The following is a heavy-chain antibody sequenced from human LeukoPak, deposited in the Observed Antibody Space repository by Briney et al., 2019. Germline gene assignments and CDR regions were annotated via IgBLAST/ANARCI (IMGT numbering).Heavy chain of an antibody. D-gene: IGHD5-12*01. V-gene: IGHV4-59*08. Sequence: PSETLSLTCTVSGGSISSYYWSWIRQPPGKGLEWIGSIYYSGSTYYNPSLKSRVTISVDTSKNQFSLKLSSVTAADTAVYYCARAGVYSGYDFGSFGYWGQGTLVTVSS. J-gene: IGHJ4*02. CDR2: IYYSGST. CDR1: GGSISSYY. CDR3: ARAGVYSGYDFGSFGY.